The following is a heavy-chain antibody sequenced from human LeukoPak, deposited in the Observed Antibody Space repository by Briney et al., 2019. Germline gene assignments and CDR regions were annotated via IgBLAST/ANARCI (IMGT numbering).Heavy chain of an antibody. CDR2: IIPILGIA. D-gene: IGHD3-22*01. V-gene: IGHV1-69*04. CDR1: GGTFSSYA. J-gene: IGHJ4*02. Sequence: ASVKVSCKASGGTFSSYAISWVRQAPGQGLEWMGRIIPILGIANYAQKFQGRVTITADKSTSTAYMELSSLGSEDTAVYYCARKTYYYDSSGYPFDYWGQGTLVTVSS. CDR3: ARKTYYYDSSGYPFDY.